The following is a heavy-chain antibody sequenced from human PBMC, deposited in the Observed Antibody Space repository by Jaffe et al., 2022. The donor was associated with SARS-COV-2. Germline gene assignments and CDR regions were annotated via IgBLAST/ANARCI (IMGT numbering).Heavy chain of an antibody. D-gene: IGHD4-4*01. CDR3: ARSKGYYYYYGMDV. J-gene: IGHJ6*02. V-gene: IGHV3-11*06. CDR1: GFTFSDYY. CDR2: ISSSSSYT. Sequence: QVQLVESGGGLVKPGGSLRLSCAASGFTFSDYYMSWIRQAPGKGLEWVSYISSSSSYTNYADSVKGRFTISRDNAKNSLYLQMNSLRAEDTAVYYCARSKGYYYYYGMDVWGQGTTVTVSS.